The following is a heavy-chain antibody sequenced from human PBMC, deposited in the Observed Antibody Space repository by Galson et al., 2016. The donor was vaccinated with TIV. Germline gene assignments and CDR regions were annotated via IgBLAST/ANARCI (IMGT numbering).Heavy chain of an antibody. J-gene: IGHJ4*02. D-gene: IGHD3-3*01. V-gene: IGHV6-1*01. CDR2: TYYRSTWYN. CDR1: GDSVSNTSAA. Sequence: CAISGDSVSNTSAAWNWIRQSPSRGLEWLGRTYYRSTWYNDYAASLKRRITINPDTSKNQFSLQLTSVTPEDAAVYYCARGAPSVFGVIMTLDYWGQGTLVTVSS. CDR3: ARGAPSVFGVIMTLDY.